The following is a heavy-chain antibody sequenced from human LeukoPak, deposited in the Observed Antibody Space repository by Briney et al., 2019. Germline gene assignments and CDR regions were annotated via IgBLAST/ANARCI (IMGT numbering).Heavy chain of an antibody. CDR2: IYSGGST. CDR1: EFSVGSNY. V-gene: IGHV3-66*01. D-gene: IGHD4/OR15-4a*01. Sequence: PGGSLRLSCAASEFSVGSNYMTWVRQAPGKGLEWVSLIYSGGSTYYADSVKGRFTISRDNSKNTLYLQMNSLRAEDTAVYYCARDFALTIDYWGQGTLVTVSS. CDR3: ARDFALTIDY. J-gene: IGHJ4*02.